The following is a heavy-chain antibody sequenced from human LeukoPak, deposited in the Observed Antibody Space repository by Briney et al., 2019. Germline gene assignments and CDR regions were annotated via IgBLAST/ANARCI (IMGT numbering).Heavy chain of an antibody. V-gene: IGHV3-30*18. CDR3: AKEFDVFDI. CDR1: GFIFSAYG. CDR2: ISYDGSNK. Sequence: GSLRLSCAASGFIFSAYGMHWVRQAPGKGLEWVAVISYDGSNKFYLDSVKGRFTISRDNSKNTLYLQMNSLRAEDTAVYYCAKEFDVFDIWGQGTMVTVSS. J-gene: IGHJ3*02.